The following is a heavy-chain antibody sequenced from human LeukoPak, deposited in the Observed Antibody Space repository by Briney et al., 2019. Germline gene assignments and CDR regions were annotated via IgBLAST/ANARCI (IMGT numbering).Heavy chain of an antibody. D-gene: IGHD2-15*01. CDR2: INGDGSST. Sequence: GGSLSLSCAASGFTFSSDWMHWVRQAPGKGLVCVSYINGDGSSTNYANSVRGRFTISRDNAKKTLYLQMNSLRDEDTAVYYCVRGLYSWSLGTLVTVSS. CDR1: GFTFSSDW. CDR3: VRGLYS. J-gene: IGHJ4*02. V-gene: IGHV3-74*01.